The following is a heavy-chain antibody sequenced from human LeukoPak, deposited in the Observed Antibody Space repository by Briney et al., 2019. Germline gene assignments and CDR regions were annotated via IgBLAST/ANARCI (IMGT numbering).Heavy chain of an antibody. Sequence: GGSLRLSCAASGFTFNSYAMKWVRQAPGKGLEWLAVVLCDGSDQYYGDSVQGRFTVSRDNSKNTLYLQMDNLRFEDTAVYYCARVSKPGWFDYYYMDVWGKGTTVIVSS. CDR1: GFTFNSYA. D-gene: IGHD3-10*01. V-gene: IGHV3-30*04. CDR2: VLCDGSDQ. CDR3: ARVSKPGWFDYYYMDV. J-gene: IGHJ6*03.